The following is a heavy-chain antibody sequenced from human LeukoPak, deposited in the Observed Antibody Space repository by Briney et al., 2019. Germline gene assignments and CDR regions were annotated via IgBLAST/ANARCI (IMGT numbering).Heavy chain of an antibody. Sequence: SVKVSCNASGCTLSSYAISWSRQAPRQGLELKGRIIPILGIANYAQQSQGRVTITAVKSTSTAYMELSSLRSEDTAVYYCARDPYYYDSSGKGDYWGQGTLVTVSS. D-gene: IGHD3-22*01. CDR3: ARDPYYYDSSGKGDY. CDR2: IIPILGIA. CDR1: GCTLSSYA. V-gene: IGHV1-69*04. J-gene: IGHJ4*02.